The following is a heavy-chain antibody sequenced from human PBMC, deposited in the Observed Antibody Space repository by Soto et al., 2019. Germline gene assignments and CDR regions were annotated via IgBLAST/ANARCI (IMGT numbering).Heavy chain of an antibody. D-gene: IGHD7-27*01. V-gene: IGHV3-53*01. CDR3: ARPSLGPNDY. Sequence: LRVSCAASGFAISSSYMSWVRQAPGKGLEWVSVIYSGGAASYAGSVRGRFTISTDNSKNTLYLQMNRLTAEDTAVYYCARPSLGPNDYWGQGTLVTVSS. J-gene: IGHJ4*02. CDR1: GFAISSSY. CDR2: IYSGGAA.